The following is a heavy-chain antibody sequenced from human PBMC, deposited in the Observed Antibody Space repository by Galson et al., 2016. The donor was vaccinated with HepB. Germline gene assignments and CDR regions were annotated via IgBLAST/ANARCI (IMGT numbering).Heavy chain of an antibody. D-gene: IGHD1-14*01. CDR3: DRDMSTVTTAVDY. Sequence: SLRLSCAASGFTFDDHAMHWVRQAPGKGLEWVSSIAWNSGRTHYADSVKGRFTISRDNAKNSLSLQMNSLRTEDTAFYYCDRDMSTVTTAVDYWGQGTLVTVSS. V-gene: IGHV3-9*01. CDR2: IAWNSGRT. CDR1: GFTFDDHA. J-gene: IGHJ4*02.